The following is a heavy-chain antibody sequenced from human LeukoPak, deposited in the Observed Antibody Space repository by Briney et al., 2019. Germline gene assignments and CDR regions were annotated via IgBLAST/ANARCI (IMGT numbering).Heavy chain of an antibody. CDR1: GFTFSSYA. CDR3: ARESIAAAGKSRFDY. CDR2: ISYDGSNK. J-gene: IGHJ4*02. Sequence: GGSLRLSCAASGFTFSSYAMHWVRQAPGKGLEWVAVISYDGSNKYYADSVKGRLTISRDNSKNTLYLQMNSLRAEDTAVYYCARESIAAAGKSRFDYWGQGTLVTVSS. D-gene: IGHD6-13*01. V-gene: IGHV3-30-3*01.